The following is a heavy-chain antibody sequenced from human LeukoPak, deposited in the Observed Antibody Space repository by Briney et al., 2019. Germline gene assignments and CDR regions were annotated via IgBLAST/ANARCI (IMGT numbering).Heavy chain of an antibody. Sequence: SETLSLTCAVYGGSFSGCYWSWIRQPPGKGLEWIGEINHSGSINYNPSLKSRVTISVDTSKNQFSLKLSSVTAADTAVYYCARVAAGTDYWGQGTLVTVSS. J-gene: IGHJ4*02. V-gene: IGHV4-34*01. D-gene: IGHD6-13*01. CDR2: INHSGSI. CDR1: GGSFSGCY. CDR3: ARVAAGTDY.